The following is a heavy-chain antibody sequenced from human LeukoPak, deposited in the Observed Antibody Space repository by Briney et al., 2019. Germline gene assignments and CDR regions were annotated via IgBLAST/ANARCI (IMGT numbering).Heavy chain of an antibody. CDR3: ARDRYCSSTSCYWFDP. J-gene: IGHJ5*02. V-gene: IGHV1-18*01. D-gene: IGHD2-2*01. CDR1: GYTFTSYD. CDR2: ISAYNGNT. Sequence: ASVKVSCKASGYTFTSYDISWVRQAPGQGLEWMGWISAYNGNTNYAQKLQGRVTMTTDTSTSTAYMELRSLRSDDTAVYYCARDRYCSSTSCYWFDPWGQGTLVTVSS.